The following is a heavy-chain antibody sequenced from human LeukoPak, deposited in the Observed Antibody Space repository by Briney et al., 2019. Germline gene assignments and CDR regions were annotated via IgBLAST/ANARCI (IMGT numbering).Heavy chain of an antibody. J-gene: IGHJ4*02. CDR2: VDPEDGET. D-gene: IGHD3-22*01. V-gene: IGHV1-69-2*01. Sequence: ASVKISCKVSGYTFTDYYMHWVQQAPGKGLEWMGLVDPEDGETIYAEKLQGRVTITADTSTDTAYMELSSLRSEDTAVYYCATTPPHTYYDSSVTFDYWGQGTLVTVSS. CDR3: ATTPPHTYYDSSVTFDY. CDR1: GYTFTDYY.